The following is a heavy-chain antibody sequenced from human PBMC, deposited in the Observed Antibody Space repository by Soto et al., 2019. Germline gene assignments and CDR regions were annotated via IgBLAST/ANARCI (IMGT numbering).Heavy chain of an antibody. V-gene: IGHV1-18*01. CDR2: VSGFIGNT. CDR1: GYTFSNYG. J-gene: IGHJ4*02. CDR3: ARSPLEYCSCGNCYSDF. Sequence: QVQLVQSGAEVKKPGASVRVSCRTSGYTFSNYGISWVRQAPGQGLEWMGWVSGFIGNTHYARKLQGRVTMTKDTSTSTAHMDLRSLTSDDTAVYYCARSPLEYCSCGNCYSDFWGQGTLVTVSS. D-gene: IGHD2-15*01.